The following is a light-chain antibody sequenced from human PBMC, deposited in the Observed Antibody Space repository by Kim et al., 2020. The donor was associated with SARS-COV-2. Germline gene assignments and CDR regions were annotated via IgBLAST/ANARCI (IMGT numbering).Light chain of an antibody. J-gene: IGLJ3*02. CDR3: LLSYSGTWL. V-gene: IGLV7-46*01. Sequence: QAVVTQEPSLTVSPGETVTLTCGSSTGAVTSGLHPYWFQQKPGQAPRTLIYDTTNKHSWTPARFSGSLLGDKAALTLSGAQPEDEADYYCLLSYSGTWLFGGGTKLTVL. CDR2: DTT. CDR1: TGAVTSGLH.